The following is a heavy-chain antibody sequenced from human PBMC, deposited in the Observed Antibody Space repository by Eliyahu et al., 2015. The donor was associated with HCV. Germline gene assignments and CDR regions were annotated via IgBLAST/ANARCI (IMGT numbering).Heavy chain of an antibody. CDR1: GASITTYF. CDR3: ARQTTGAGQWSWDY. CDR2: VHFPRTT. J-gene: IGHJ4*02. Sequence: QLQLQESGPGLVKPSETLSLTCAVSGASITTYFWGWIRQPPGKGLEWIATVHFPRTTLYSPPLKSRATVFVDTSKNHFSLKLDSVTATDTALYYCARQTTGAGQWSWDYWGQGTXVTVSS. D-gene: IGHD6-13*01. V-gene: IGHV4-39*01.